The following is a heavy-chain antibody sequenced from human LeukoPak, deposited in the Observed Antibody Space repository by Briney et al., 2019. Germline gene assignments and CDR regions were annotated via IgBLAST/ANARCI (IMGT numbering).Heavy chain of an antibody. J-gene: IGHJ5*02. CDR2: INHSGST. CDR3: ARNSSRDCGTSNCFPGGWLGT. Sequence: SETLSLTCAVYGGSFSGYYWSWIRQPPGKGLEWIGEINHSGSTNYNPSLKRRLIISVDTTNNQFSLSLSSVTAEDTAIYYCARNSSRDCGTSNCFPGGWLGTWGQGMLVTVSS. CDR1: GGSFSGYY. D-gene: IGHD2-21*01. V-gene: IGHV4-34*01.